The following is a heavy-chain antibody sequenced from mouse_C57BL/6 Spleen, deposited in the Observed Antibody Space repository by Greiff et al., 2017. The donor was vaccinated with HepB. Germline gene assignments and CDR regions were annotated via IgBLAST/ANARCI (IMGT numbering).Heavy chain of an antibody. CDR3: ARQNWDGFAY. J-gene: IGHJ3*01. CDR1: GFTFSSYG. CDR2: ISSGGSYT. D-gene: IGHD4-1*01. V-gene: IGHV5-6*01. Sequence: VQLQQSGGDLVKPGGSLKLSCAASGFTFSSYGMSWVRQTPDKRLEWVATISSGGSYTYYPDSVKGRFTISRDNAKNTLYLQMSSLKSEDTAMYYCARQNWDGFAYWGQGTLVTVSA.